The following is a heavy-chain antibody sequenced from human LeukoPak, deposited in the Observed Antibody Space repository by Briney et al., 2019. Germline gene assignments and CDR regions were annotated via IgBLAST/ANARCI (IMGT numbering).Heavy chain of an antibody. V-gene: IGHV3-7*03. D-gene: IGHD1-14*01. CDR1: GFTVSSNY. Sequence: PGGSLRLSCAASGFTVSSNYMSWVRQAPGKGLEWVANIRQDGSEKFYVDSVKGRFTISRDNANSVLYLQMNSLRAEDTAMYYCAKDAQPRSRWFDPWGQGTLVTVSS. CDR3: AKDAQPRSRWFDP. CDR2: IRQDGSEK. J-gene: IGHJ5*02.